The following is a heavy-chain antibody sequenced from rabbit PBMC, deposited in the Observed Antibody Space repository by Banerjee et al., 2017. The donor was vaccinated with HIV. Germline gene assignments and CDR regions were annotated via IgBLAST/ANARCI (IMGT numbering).Heavy chain of an antibody. CDR2: NLDGSSGIT. CDR1: GFSFSSGYW. V-gene: IGHV1S40*01. J-gene: IGHJ3*01. CDR3: ARTYDSSSYYWTRLDF. D-gene: IGHD8-1*01. Sequence: QSLEESGGDLVKPGASLTLTCTASGFSFSSGYWICWVRQAPGKGLEWIACNLDGSSGITYYASWAKGRFTISKTSSTTVTLQMTSLTAADTATYFCARTYDSSSYYWTRLDFWGQGTLVTVS.